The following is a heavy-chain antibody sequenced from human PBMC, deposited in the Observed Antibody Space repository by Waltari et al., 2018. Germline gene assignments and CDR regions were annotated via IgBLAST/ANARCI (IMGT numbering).Heavy chain of an antibody. Sequence: QVQLQESGPGLVKPSETLFLTCTVSGGSISSYYWSWIRQAPGKGLEWIGTFYNSGTTNYNPSLESRVTISVDTSKNQISLKVNSMTAADTAVYYCAGGGQWLAFDYWDQGILVTVSS. D-gene: IGHD6-19*01. J-gene: IGHJ4*02. V-gene: IGHV4-59*01. CDR3: AGGGQWLAFDY. CDR1: GGSISSYY. CDR2: FYNSGTT.